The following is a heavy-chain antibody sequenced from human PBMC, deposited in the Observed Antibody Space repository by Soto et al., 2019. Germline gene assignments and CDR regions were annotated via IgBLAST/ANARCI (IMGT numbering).Heavy chain of an antibody. Sequence: QLQLQESGPGLVKPSETLSLTCTVSGGSISSSSYYWGWIRQPPGKGLEWIGSIYYSGSTYYNPSLKSRVTISVDTSKNQFSLKLSSVTAADTAVYYCARHPEGGTMVRGVIITSPNYSWFDPWGQGTLVTVSS. CDR1: GGSISSSSYY. D-gene: IGHD3-10*01. CDR2: IYYSGST. V-gene: IGHV4-39*01. J-gene: IGHJ5*02. CDR3: ARHPEGGTMVRGVIITSPNYSWFDP.